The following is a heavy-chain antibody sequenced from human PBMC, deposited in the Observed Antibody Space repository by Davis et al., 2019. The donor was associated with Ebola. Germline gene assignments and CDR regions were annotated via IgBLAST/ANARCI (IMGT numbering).Heavy chain of an antibody. D-gene: IGHD3-10*01. CDR3: ANYPSSGVVYYYGMDV. CDR2: IYYSGST. V-gene: IGHV4-59*12. J-gene: IGHJ6*02. Sequence: MPGGSLRLSCTVSGGSISSYYWSWIRQPPGKGLEWIGYIYYSGSTNYNPSLKSRVTISVDTSKNQCSLKLTSVTAADTAVYYCANYPSSGVVYYYGMDVWGQGTTVTVSS. CDR1: GGSISSYY.